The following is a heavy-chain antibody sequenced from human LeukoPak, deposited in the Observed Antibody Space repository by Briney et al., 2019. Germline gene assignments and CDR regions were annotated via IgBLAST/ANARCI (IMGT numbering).Heavy chain of an antibody. Sequence: GGSLRLSCAGSGFNFNNYAMHWVRQAPGKGLEWLSGISWNSGTRGYADSVKGRFTISRDNAKNSLYLRMNSLRPDDTAFYYCAKATGDWYFDLRGRGTLVTVSS. J-gene: IGHJ2*01. D-gene: IGHD7-27*01. CDR3: AKATGDWYFDL. CDR1: GFNFNNYA. V-gene: IGHV3-9*01. CDR2: ISWNSGTR.